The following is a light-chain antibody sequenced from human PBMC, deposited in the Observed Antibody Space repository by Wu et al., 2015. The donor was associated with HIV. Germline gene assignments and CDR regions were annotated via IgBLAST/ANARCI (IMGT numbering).Light chain of an antibody. CDR1: QSIYSNY. CDR2: AAS. J-gene: IGKJ1*01. Sequence: EIVLTQSPDTLSLSPGERATLSCRASQSIYSNYLAWYQQKPGQAPRLLIYAASNRAIGIPDRFSGSGSGTDFTLTISRLEPEDFAVYCCQQYNNWPPTFGQGTKVEIK. CDR3: QQYNNWPPT. V-gene: IGKV3-20*01.